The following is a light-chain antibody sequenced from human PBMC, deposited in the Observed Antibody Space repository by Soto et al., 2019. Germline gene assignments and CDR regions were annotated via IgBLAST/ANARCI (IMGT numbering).Light chain of an antibody. CDR2: GTS. Sequence: EIVLTQSPGTLSVSPGERATLSCRASQTIGSNHLAWYQQKPGQAPSLLIYGTSSRATGIPDMFSGSGSGTDFTLTITRLDPEDAAIYYCQQYVSWTFGQGTKVEIK. CDR1: QTIGSNH. J-gene: IGKJ1*01. V-gene: IGKV3-20*01. CDR3: QQYVSWT.